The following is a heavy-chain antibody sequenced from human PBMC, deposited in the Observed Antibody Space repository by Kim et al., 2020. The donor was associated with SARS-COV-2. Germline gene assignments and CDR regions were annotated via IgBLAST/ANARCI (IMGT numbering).Heavy chain of an antibody. CDR3: ARCELAAGDIAVAGKFDY. Sequence: QGRVTITADKSTSTAYMELSSLRSEDTAVYYCARCELAAGDIAVAGKFDYWGQGTLVTVSS. D-gene: IGHD6-19*01. V-gene: IGHV1-69*02. J-gene: IGHJ4*02.